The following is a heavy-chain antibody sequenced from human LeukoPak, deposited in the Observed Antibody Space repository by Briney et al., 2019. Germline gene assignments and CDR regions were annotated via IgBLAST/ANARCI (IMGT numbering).Heavy chain of an antibody. V-gene: IGHV5-51*01. CDR2: IHSADSNT. D-gene: IGHD4-17*01. CDR3: AGARHGDYRWDY. CDR1: GYSFTNYW. Sequence: GESLKISCKDSGYSFTNYWIGWVRQMPGKGLEWMGIIHSADSNTKYSPSFQGQVTISADKSISTPYLQWSGLKASDTAMYYCAGARHGDYRWDYWGQGTLVTVSS. J-gene: IGHJ4*02.